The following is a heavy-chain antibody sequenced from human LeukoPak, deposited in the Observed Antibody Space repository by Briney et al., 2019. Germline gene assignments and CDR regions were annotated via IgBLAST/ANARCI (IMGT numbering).Heavy chain of an antibody. J-gene: IGHJ4*02. V-gene: IGHV3-7*04. CDR2: IKFDESER. D-gene: IGHD1/OR15-1a*01. CDR3: TGVTTNGYFEY. CDR1: GFTFSSFW. Sequence: PGGSLRLSCAASGFTFSSFWMAWVRQAPGKGLEWVASIKFDESERHHVDSVKGRFTISRDNAKNSLYLQMNSLRAEDTAVYFCTGVTTNGYFEYWGQGTLVTVSS.